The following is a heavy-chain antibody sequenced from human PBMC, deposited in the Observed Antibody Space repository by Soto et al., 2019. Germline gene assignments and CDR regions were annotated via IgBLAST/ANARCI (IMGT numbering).Heavy chain of an antibody. J-gene: IGHJ4*02. CDR3: ASGTAYSSSRYYFDY. D-gene: IGHD6-13*01. V-gene: IGHV1-18*01. CDR1: GYTFIRYG. CDR2: INAYNDYT. Sequence: ASVKVSCKASGYTFIRYGITWVRQAPGQGLEWMGWINAYNDYTNYSQKFQGRVTITTDTSTSTAYVELSSLRSEDTAVYYCASGTAYSSSRYYFDYWGQGTLVTVSS.